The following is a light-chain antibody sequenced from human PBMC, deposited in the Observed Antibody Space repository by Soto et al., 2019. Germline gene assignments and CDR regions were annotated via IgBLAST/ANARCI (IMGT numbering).Light chain of an antibody. J-gene: IGLJ1*01. CDR1: SSNIGAGYD. CDR2: GKR. V-gene: IGLV1-40*01. CDR3: QSYDSSLSGYV. Sequence: QSLLTQPPSVSAAPGQRVTISCTRGSSNIGAGYDVHWYQQLPGTAPQLLIYGKRNRPSGFADRLSGSNSDPSASLAITGLQAEDEADYYCQSYDSSLSGYVFGTGTKVPVL.